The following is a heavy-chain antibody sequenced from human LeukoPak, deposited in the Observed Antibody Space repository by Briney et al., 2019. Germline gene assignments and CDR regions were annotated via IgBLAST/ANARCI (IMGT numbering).Heavy chain of an antibody. CDR3: ARGYYDSSGYYNY. D-gene: IGHD3-22*01. Sequence: GGSLRLACAASGFTFSSYAMHWVRQAPGKGLEWVAVISYDGSNKYYADSVKGRFTISRDNSKNTLYLQMNSLRAEDTAVYYCARGYYDSSGYYNYWGQGTLVTVSS. CDR2: ISYDGSNK. CDR1: GFTFSSYA. V-gene: IGHV3-30-3*01. J-gene: IGHJ4*02.